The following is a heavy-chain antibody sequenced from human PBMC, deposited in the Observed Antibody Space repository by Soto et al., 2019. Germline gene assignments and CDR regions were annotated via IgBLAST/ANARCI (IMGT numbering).Heavy chain of an antibody. D-gene: IGHD6-19*01. J-gene: IGHJ6*02. Sequence: QVQLVQSGAEVKKPGSSVKVSCKASGGTFSSYAISWVRQAPGQGLELMGGIIPTFGTANYAQKFQGRVTIPADESTSTAYMELSSLRSEDTAVYSCARVIAVAGTYYYYYGMDVWGQGTTVTVSS. CDR1: GGTFSSYA. CDR3: ARVIAVAGTYYYYYGMDV. CDR2: IIPTFGTA. V-gene: IGHV1-69*01.